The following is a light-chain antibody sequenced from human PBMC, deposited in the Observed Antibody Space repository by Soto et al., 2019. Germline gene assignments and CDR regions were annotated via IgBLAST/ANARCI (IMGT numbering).Light chain of an antibody. V-gene: IGLV1-40*01. CDR2: GST. CDR3: QSYDSSLSGYV. Sequence: QSVPTQPPSLSGAPGQRVTISCTGSGSNIGAPYDVHWYQHLPGTAPKLLIYGSTNRPSGVPGRFSGSKSGTSASLAITGLQAEDEADYYCQSYDSSLSGYVFGAGTKVTV. J-gene: IGLJ1*01. CDR1: GSNIGAPYD.